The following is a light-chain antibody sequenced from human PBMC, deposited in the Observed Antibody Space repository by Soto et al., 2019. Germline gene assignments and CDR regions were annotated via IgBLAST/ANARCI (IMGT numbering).Light chain of an antibody. V-gene: IGKV3-11*01. CDR1: QSVSSY. CDR3: QQRSNWPLT. Sequence: EIVLTQSPATLSLSPGERATLSCRASQSVSSYLAWYQQKPGQAPRLLIYDASNRATGIPARSSGSGSEPDFTLTISSLEPEDFAVYYCQQRSNWPLTLGGGTKVEIK. CDR2: DAS. J-gene: IGKJ4*01.